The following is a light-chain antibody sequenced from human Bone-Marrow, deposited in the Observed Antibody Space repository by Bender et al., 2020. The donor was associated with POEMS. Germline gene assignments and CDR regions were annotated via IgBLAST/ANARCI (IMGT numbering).Light chain of an antibody. Sequence: SYELTQPPSVSVSPGQTARITCSGDALSKQYDYWYQQKAGKAPVLVIYQDSERPSGIPERFSGSNSGNTATLTISGTQAMDEADYYCQAWDTYSVIFGGGTKLTVL. V-gene: IGLV3-1*01. CDR1: ALSKQY. CDR2: QDS. CDR3: QAWDTYSVI. J-gene: IGLJ2*01.